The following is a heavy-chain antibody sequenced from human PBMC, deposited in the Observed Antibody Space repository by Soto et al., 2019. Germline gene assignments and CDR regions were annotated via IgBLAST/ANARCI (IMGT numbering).Heavy chain of an antibody. CDR1: GGSFSGYY. CDR3: ARGRGGWGKNYYGMDV. CDR2: INHSGST. J-gene: IGHJ6*02. Sequence: SETLSLTCAVYGGSFSGYYWSWIRQPPGKGLEWIGEINHSGSTNYNPSLKSRVTISVDTSKNQFSLKLSSVTAADTAVYYCARGRGGWGKNYYGMDVWGQGTTVT. V-gene: IGHV4-34*01. D-gene: IGHD3-16*01.